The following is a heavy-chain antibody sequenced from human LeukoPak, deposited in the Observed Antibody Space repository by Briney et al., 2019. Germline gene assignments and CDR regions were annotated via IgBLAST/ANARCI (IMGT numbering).Heavy chain of an antibody. CDR2: IYTTGST. Sequence: SETLSLTCSVSGDSISSDYWSWIRQLAGKGLEWIGRIYTTGSTNYNPSLKSRVTMSVDTSKNQFSLKLSSVTAADTAVYYCARHGRGVWGRPTSAAFDYWGQGTLVTVSS. CDR3: ARHGRGVWGRPTSAAFDY. CDR1: GDSISSDY. V-gene: IGHV4-4*07. J-gene: IGHJ4*02. D-gene: IGHD3-16*01.